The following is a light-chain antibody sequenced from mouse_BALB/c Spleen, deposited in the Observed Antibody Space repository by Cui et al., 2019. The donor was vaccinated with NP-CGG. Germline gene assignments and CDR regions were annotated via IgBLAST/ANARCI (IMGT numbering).Light chain of an antibody. CDR2: GTN. Sequence: QVVVTQESALTTSPGETVTLTCRSSTGAITTSNYANWVQEKPDHLFTGLIGGTNNRAPGVPARFSGSLIGDKAALTTTGAQTEDEAIYFCALWYSNHWVFGGGTKLTVL. V-gene: IGLV1*01. J-gene: IGLJ1*01. CDR3: ALWYSNHWV. CDR1: TGAITTSNY.